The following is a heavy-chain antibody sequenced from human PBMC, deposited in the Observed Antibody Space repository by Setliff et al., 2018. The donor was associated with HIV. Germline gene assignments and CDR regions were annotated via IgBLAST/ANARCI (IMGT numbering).Heavy chain of an antibody. J-gene: IGHJ1*01. D-gene: IGHD3-22*01. CDR3: ARHFHSDTTGNYYPPYFHH. CDR1: GNRFSTSW. CDR2: IYPGDSDT. Sequence: PGESLKISCKASGNRFSTSWIGWVRQMPGKGLEWVGFIYPGDSDTRYSPSFEGRVTISADKSISTAYLQWSSLKASDTAMYYCARHFHSDTTGNYYPPYFHHWGQGTLVTVSS. V-gene: IGHV5-51*01.